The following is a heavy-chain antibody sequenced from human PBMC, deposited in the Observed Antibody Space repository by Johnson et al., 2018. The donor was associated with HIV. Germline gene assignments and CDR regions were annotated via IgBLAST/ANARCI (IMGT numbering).Heavy chain of an antibody. J-gene: IGHJ3*02. CDR3: AKWSIVGATFSDACDI. Sequence: QVQLVESGGGVVQPGRSLRLSCAASGFTFSSYAMHWVRQAPGKGLEWVAVISYDGSEKYFADSVKGRFTISRDSSKNTLYLQMNSLRAEDTAVYYCAKWSIVGATFSDACDIWGQGTMVTVSS. V-gene: IGHV3-30*04. CDR2: ISYDGSEK. CDR1: GFTFSSYA. D-gene: IGHD1-26*01.